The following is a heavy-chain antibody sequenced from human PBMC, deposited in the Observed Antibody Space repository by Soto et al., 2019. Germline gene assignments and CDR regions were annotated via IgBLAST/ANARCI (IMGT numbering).Heavy chain of an antibody. CDR2: ISSSSSYI. J-gene: IGHJ6*03. CDR1: GFTFSSYS. CDR3: ARELSTTVTAPTEYYYYYMDV. D-gene: IGHD4-17*01. V-gene: IGHV3-21*01. Sequence: GGSLRLSCAASGFTFSSYSMNWVRQAPGKGLEWVSSISSSSSYIYYADSVKGRFTISRDNAKNSLYLQMNSLRAEDTAVYYCARELSTTVTAPTEYYYYYMDVWGKGTTVTVSS.